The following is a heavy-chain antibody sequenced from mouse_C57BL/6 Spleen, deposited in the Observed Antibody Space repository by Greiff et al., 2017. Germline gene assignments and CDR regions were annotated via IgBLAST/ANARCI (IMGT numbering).Heavy chain of an antibody. CDR2: IHPNSGSN. D-gene: IGHD4-1*01. Sequence: QVQLQQPGAELVKPGASVKLSCKASGYTFTSYWMHWVKQRPGQGLEWIGMIHPNSGSNNYNEKFKSKATLTVDKSSSTAYMQLSSLTSEDSAVYYCARGGLGRGYYFDYWGQGTTLTVSS. CDR1: GYTFTSYW. CDR3: ARGGLGRGYYFDY. V-gene: IGHV1-64*01. J-gene: IGHJ2*01.